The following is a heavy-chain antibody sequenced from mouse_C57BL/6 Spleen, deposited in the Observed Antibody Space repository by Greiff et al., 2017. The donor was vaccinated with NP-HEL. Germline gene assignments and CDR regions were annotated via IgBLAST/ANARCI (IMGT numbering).Heavy chain of an antibody. CDR2: ISDGGSYT. V-gene: IGHV5-4*03. D-gene: IGHD2-4*01. CDR3: ARAPYDYAYYFDY. J-gene: IGHJ2*01. CDR1: GFTFSSYA. Sequence: EVKLMESGGGLVKPGGSLKLSCAASGFTFSSYAMSWVRQTPEKRLEWVATISDGGSYTYYPDNVKGRFTISRDNAKNNLYLQMSHMKSEDTAMYYWARAPYDYAYYFDYWGQGTTLTVSS.